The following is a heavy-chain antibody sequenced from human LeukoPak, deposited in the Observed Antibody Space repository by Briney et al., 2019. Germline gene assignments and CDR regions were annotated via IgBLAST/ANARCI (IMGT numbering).Heavy chain of an antibody. CDR1: GFTFSSYA. Sequence: GGSLRLSGAASGFTFSSYAMSWVRQAPGKGLEWVSAISGSGGSTYYADSVKGRFTISRDNSKNTLYLQMNSLRAEDTAVYYCAKGRDQYYDILTGYYNPPGYWGQGTLVTVSS. J-gene: IGHJ4*02. D-gene: IGHD3-9*01. CDR3: AKGRDQYYDILTGYYNPPGY. CDR2: ISGSGGST. V-gene: IGHV3-23*01.